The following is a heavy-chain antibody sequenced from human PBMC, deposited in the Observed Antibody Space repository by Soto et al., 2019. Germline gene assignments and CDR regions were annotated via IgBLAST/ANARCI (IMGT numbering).Heavy chain of an antibody. Sequence: GGSLRLSCAASGFTFSSYAMTWVRQAPGKGLEWVSAISGSGGTTYYADSVKGRFTISRDNSKNTMYMQMNSLRAEDTAVYSCAKANRFCSGGSCYLNYFDYWGQGALVTVS. CDR2: ISGSGGTT. CDR1: GFTFSSYA. J-gene: IGHJ4*02. V-gene: IGHV3-23*01. CDR3: AKANRFCSGGSCYLNYFDY. D-gene: IGHD2-15*01.